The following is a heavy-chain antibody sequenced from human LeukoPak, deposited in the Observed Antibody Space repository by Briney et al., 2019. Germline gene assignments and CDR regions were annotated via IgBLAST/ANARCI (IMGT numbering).Heavy chain of an antibody. V-gene: IGHV3-30-3*01. Sequence: GGSLRLSCAASGFTFSSYAMHWVRQAPGKGLEWVAVISYDGSNKYYADSVKGRFTISRDNSKNTLYLQMNSLRAEDTAVYYCARTLLLDSYGSGSSHFDYWGQGTLVTVSS. D-gene: IGHD3-10*01. CDR2: ISYDGSNK. CDR1: GFTFSSYA. J-gene: IGHJ4*02. CDR3: ARTLLLDSYGSGSSHFDY.